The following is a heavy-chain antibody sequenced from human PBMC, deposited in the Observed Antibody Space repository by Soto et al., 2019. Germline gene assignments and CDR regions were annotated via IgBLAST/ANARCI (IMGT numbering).Heavy chain of an antibody. V-gene: IGHV3-30-3*01. J-gene: IGHJ6*02. CDR1: GFTFKSYT. CDR3: ARVQLAGYSSHGLVV. CDR2: ISYDGSDK. Sequence: QVQLVESGGGVVQPGRSVRISCTASGFTFKSYTFQWVRQAPGKGLEWVAVISYDGSDKDYADSVRGRFTFSRDNSKNTLYLQMNNLRPEDTAVYFWARVQLAGYSSHGLVVWGQGTTVTVSS. D-gene: IGHD6-13*01.